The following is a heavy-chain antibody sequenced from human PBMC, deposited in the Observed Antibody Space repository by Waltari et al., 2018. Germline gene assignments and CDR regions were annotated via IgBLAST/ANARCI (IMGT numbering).Heavy chain of an antibody. CDR2: IYHSGST. J-gene: IGHJ5*02. CDR1: GYSISSGSY. D-gene: IGHD6-13*01. CDR3: ARGVAAAVRWFDP. V-gene: IGHV4-38-2*02. Sequence: QVQLQESGPGLVKPSETLSLPCTVSGYSISSGSYWGWVRQPPGKGLEWIGSIYHSGSTYYNPSLKSRVTISVDTSKNQFSLKLSSVTAADTAVYYCARGVAAAVRWFDPWGQGTLVTVSS.